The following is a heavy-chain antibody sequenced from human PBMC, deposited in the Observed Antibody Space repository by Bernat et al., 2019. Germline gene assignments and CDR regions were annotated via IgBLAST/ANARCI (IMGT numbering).Heavy chain of an antibody. CDR1: GFTFRSYE. CDR2: ISSSGSTI. V-gene: IGHV3-48*03. J-gene: IGHJ4*02. CDR3: GMADKRYYFDY. Sequence: EVQLVESGGGLVQPGGSLRLSCAASGFTFRSYEMHWVRQAPGKGLEWVSYISSSGSTIYYADSVKGRFTIARDNAKNSLYLQMNSLRAEDTAVYYCGMADKRYYFDYGGQGTLVTVSS. D-gene: IGHD2-8*01.